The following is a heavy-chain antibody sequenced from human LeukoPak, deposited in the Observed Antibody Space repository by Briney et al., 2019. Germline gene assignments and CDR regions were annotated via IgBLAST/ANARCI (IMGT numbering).Heavy chain of an antibody. V-gene: IGHV3-15*01. D-gene: IGHD2-21*02. Sequence: GGSLRLSCAASGFTYSNAWMSWVRQAPGKGLEWVGRIKSKTDGGTTDYAAPVKGRFTISRDDSKNTLYLQMNSLKTEDTAVYYCTTDWGSYCGGDCYGGPFDYWGQGTLVTVSS. CDR2: IKSKTDGGTT. CDR3: TTDWGSYCGGDCYGGPFDY. J-gene: IGHJ4*02. CDR1: GFTYSNAW.